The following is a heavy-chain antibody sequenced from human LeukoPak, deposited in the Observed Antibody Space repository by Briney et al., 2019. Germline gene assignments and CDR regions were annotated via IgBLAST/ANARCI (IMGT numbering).Heavy chain of an antibody. V-gene: IGHV5-10-1*01. CDR2: IDPSDSYT. J-gene: IGHJ5*02. D-gene: IGHD6-19*01. Sequence: GASLQISCKGSGYMFTNYWISWVRQMPGKGLEWMGRIDPSDSYTNYSPSFQGHVTISADRSISTAYLQWSSLKASDTAMYYCARLGIAVAGPAPNWFDPWGQGTLVTVSS. CDR1: GYMFTNYW. CDR3: ARLGIAVAGPAPNWFDP.